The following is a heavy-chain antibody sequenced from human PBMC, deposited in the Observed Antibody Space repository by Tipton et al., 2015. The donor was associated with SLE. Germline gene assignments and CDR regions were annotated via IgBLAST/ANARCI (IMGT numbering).Heavy chain of an antibody. J-gene: IGHJ4*02. Sequence: TLSLTCAVSGGSISSYYWSWIRQPPGKGLEWIGYIYYSGSTNYNPSLKSRVTISVDTSKNQFSLKLSSVTAADTAEYYCARVISRQQLAFDYWGQGTLVTVSS. CDR2: IYYSGST. V-gene: IGHV4-59*01. CDR1: GGSISSYY. CDR3: ARVISRQQLAFDY. D-gene: IGHD6-13*01.